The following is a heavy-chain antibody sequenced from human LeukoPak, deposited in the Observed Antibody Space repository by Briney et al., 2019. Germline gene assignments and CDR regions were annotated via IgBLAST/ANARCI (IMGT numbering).Heavy chain of an antibody. V-gene: IGHV3-23*01. D-gene: IGHD1-26*01. CDR3: AKEEQSFQFDY. Sequence: GGSLRLSCEGSEFSFSDYYMSWIRQAPGKGLEWVSAISGSGGSTYYADSVKGRFTISRDNSKNTLYLQMNSLRAEDTAVYYCAKEEQSFQFDYWGQGTLVTVSS. J-gene: IGHJ4*02. CDR2: ISGSGGST. CDR1: EFSFSDYY.